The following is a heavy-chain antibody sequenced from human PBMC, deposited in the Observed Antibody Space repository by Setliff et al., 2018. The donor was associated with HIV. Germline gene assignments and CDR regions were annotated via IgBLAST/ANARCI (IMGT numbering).Heavy chain of an antibody. CDR2: IYHSGST. CDR1: GGSFSGHF. Sequence: KPSETLSLTCAVYGGSFSGHFWTWIRQPPGKGLEWIGEIYHSGSTNYNPSLKSRVTISADTSKNQFSLNLSSVTAADTAVYFCARVYYGDLEYWGQGTLVTVSS. J-gene: IGHJ4*02. CDR3: ARVYYGDLEY. D-gene: IGHD4-17*01. V-gene: IGHV4-34*01.